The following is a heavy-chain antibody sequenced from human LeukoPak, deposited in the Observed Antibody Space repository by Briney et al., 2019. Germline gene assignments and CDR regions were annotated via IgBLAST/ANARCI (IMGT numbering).Heavy chain of an antibody. CDR1: GFSFSTYA. CDR3: ARDLGIVYYYGMDV. V-gene: IGHV3-21*01. J-gene: IGHJ6*02. Sequence: AGGSLRLSCAASGFSFSTYAMSWVRQVPGKGLEWVSSINNSSRYISYADSVNGRFTISRDNAKNSLYLQMNSLRAEDTAVYYCARDLGIVYYYGMDVWGQGTTVIVSS. D-gene: IGHD7-27*01. CDR2: INNSSRYI.